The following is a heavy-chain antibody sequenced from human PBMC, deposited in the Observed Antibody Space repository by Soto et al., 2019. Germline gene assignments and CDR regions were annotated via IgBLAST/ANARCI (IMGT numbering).Heavy chain of an antibody. Sequence: QVQLVESGGGVVQPGRSLRLSCAASGFTFSSYAMHWVRQAPGKGLEWVAVISYDGSNKYYADSVKGRFTISRDNSKNTLDLQMNGRSAEDAAVYYCARDREGYGGAFGMAVWGQGTTVTVSS. CDR1: GFTFSSYA. J-gene: IGHJ6*02. CDR2: ISYDGSNK. V-gene: IGHV3-30-3*01. CDR3: ARDREGYGGAFGMAV. D-gene: IGHD4-17*01.